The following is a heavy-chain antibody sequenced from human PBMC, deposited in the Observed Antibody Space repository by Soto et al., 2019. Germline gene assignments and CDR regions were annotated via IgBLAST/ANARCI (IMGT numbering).Heavy chain of an antibody. CDR1: GFTFSSYW. CDR2: IKQDGSEK. CDR3: ATDLQPRRITIFGVVISYGMDV. V-gene: IGHV3-7*03. Sequence: GGSLRLSCAASGFTFSSYWMSWVRQAPGKGLEWVANIKQDGSEKYYVDSVKGRFTISRDNAKNSLYLQMNSLRAEDTAVYYCATDLQPRRITIFGVVISYGMDVWGQGTTVTVSS. D-gene: IGHD3-3*01. J-gene: IGHJ6*02.